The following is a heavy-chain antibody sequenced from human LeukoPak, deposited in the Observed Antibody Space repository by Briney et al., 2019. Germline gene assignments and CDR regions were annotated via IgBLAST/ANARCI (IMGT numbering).Heavy chain of an antibody. V-gene: IGHV3-30*02. CDR2: IRYDGSNK. CDR3: ARDYDFWSGYYSPTRGYFGY. D-gene: IGHD3-3*01. CDR1: GFTFSGSG. Sequence: WGSLRLSCAASGFTFSGSGMHWVRQAPGKGLEWVTFIRYDGSNKYYTDSVKGRFTISRDNSKNTLYLQMDSLRAEDTALYYCARDYDFWSGYYSPTRGYFGYWGQGTLVTVSS. J-gene: IGHJ4*02.